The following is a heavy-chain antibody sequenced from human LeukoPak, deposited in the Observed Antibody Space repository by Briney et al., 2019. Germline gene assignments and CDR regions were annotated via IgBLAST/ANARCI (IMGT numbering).Heavy chain of an antibody. CDR2: MNPNSGNT. J-gene: IGHJ6*03. CDR1: GYTFTSYD. CDR3: ARGLRGYSYGYVYYYYMDV. V-gene: IGHV1-8*01. Sequence: ASVKVSCKASGYTFTSYDINWVRQATGQGLEWMGWMNPNSGNTGYAQKFQGRVTMTRNTSISTAYMELSSLGSEDTAVYYCARGLRGYSYGYVYYYYMDVWGKGTTVTISS. D-gene: IGHD5-18*01.